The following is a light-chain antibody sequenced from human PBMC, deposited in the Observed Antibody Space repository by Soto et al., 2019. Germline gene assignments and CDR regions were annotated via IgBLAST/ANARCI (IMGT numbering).Light chain of an antibody. CDR1: QTVRNNY. V-gene: IGKV3-20*01. CDR2: DAS. Sequence: EFVFTQSTGTLSLSPGERANLSCRASQTVRNNYLAWYQQKPCQXPRXXIYDASSRATGIPDRFSGGVSGTDGTLTISRLEPEDGEVYYGQQFSCYPLTFGGGTKVDIK. J-gene: IGKJ4*01. CDR3: QQFSCYPLT.